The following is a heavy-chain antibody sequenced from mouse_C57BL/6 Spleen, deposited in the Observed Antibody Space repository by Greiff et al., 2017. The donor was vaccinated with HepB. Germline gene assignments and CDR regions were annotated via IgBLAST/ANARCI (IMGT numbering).Heavy chain of an antibody. D-gene: IGHD2-1*01. CDR2: IDPSDSET. V-gene: IGHV1-52*01. CDR1: GYTFTSYW. Sequence: VQLQQPGAELVRPGSSVKLSCKASGYTFTSYWMHWVKQRPIQGLEWIGNIDPSDSETHYNQKFKDKATLTVDKSSSTAYMQLSSLTSEDSAVYDCAREDGNWYYAMDYWGQGTSVTVSS. J-gene: IGHJ4*01. CDR3: AREDGNWYYAMDY.